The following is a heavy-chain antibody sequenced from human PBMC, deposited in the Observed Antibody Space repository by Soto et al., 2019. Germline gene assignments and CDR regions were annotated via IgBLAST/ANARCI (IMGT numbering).Heavy chain of an antibody. D-gene: IGHD2-15*01. Sequence: QVQLQQWGAGLLKPSETLSLTCAGYGGSFSGYYWSWIRQPPGKGLEWIGEIDPSGSTNYNPSLKSRVSISRDTSKNQFSLNLNSVTAADTAVYYCARLVGSGWGQGTLVTVSS. CDR1: GGSFSGYY. CDR3: ARLVGSG. J-gene: IGHJ4*02. CDR2: IDPSGST. V-gene: IGHV4-34*01.